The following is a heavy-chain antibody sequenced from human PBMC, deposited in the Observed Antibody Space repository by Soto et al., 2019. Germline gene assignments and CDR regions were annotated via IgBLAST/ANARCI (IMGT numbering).Heavy chain of an antibody. V-gene: IGHV3-33*01. D-gene: IGHD5-12*01. CDR1: GFTFSSYG. Sequence: GGSLRLSCAASGFTFSSYGMHWVRQAPGKGLEWVAVIWYDGSNKYYADSVKGRFTISRDNSKNTLYLQMNSLRAEDTAVYYCAREPAYIVATFFDYWGQGTLVTVSS. CDR3: AREPAYIVATFFDY. CDR2: IWYDGSNK. J-gene: IGHJ4*02.